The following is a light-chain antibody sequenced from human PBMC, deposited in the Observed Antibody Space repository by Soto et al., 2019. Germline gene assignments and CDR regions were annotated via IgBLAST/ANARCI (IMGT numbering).Light chain of an antibody. J-gene: IGLJ1*01. V-gene: IGLV1-47*01. CDR2: RDN. CDR1: ISNIATNY. Sequence: QSVLTQPPSVSGTPGQRVTISCSGGISNIATNYVHWFQQLPGTAPKVLSNRDNQRPSGVPDRFSGSKSGTSASLAISGLRSEDEDEYYCAAWDDTVRSDVFGAGTKVTVL. CDR3: AAWDDTVRSDV.